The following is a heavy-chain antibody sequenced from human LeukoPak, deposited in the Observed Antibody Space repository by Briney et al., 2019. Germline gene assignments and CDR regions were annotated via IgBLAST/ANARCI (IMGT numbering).Heavy chain of an antibody. CDR2: ISGSGGST. CDR3: AKESQYYDILTGYYYGSYFDY. CDR1: GFTFDDYA. V-gene: IGHV3-23*01. Sequence: GGSLRLSCAASGFTFDDYAMHWVRQAPGKGLEWVSAISGSGGSTYYADSVKGRFTISRDNSKNTLYLQMNSLRAEDTAVYYCAKESQYYDILTGYYYGSYFDYWGQGTLVTVSS. J-gene: IGHJ4*02. D-gene: IGHD3-9*01.